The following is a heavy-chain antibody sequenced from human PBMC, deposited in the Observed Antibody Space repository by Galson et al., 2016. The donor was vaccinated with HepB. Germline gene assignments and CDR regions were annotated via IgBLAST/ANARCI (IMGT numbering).Heavy chain of an antibody. CDR1: GFTFTDXX. Sequence: SLRLSCAASGFTFTDXXMNXXXQAXXKGLXXVGXXXKKXXXATXXYAXXVKGRFTISRDDSRNLVFXXMNSLETEDTGIYLCTTGGTHYYYYGVDVWGQGXXXTVS. CDR3: TTGGTHYYYYGVDV. D-gene: IGHD1-1*01. CDR2: XXKKXXXATX. V-gene: IGHV3-15*01. J-gene: IGHJ6*02.